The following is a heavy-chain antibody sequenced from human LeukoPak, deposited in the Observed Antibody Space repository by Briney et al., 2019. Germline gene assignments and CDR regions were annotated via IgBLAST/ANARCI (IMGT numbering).Heavy chain of an antibody. Sequence: SETLSLTCTVSGGSISSRSYYWGWIRQPPGKGLEWIGYIYYTGSPYYNSSLKSRVTISVDTSKNQFSLKLSSVTAADTAVYYCARSGSGSYYGDYFDYWGPGTLVTVSS. D-gene: IGHD1-26*01. CDR3: ARSGSGSYYGDYFDY. J-gene: IGHJ4*02. V-gene: IGHV4-39*01. CDR2: IYYTGSP. CDR1: GGSISSRSYY.